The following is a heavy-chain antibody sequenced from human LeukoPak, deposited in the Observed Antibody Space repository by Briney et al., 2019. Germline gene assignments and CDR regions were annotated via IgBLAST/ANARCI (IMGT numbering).Heavy chain of an antibody. CDR3: ARDLPPLGDYTFDY. CDR1: GFTVSSNY. CDR2: IYSGGST. D-gene: IGHD4-17*01. V-gene: IGHV3-53*01. J-gene: IGHJ4*02. Sequence: GGSLRLSCAASGFTVSSNYMSWVRQAPGKGLEWVSVIYSGGSTYYADSVKGRFTISRDNAKNSLYLQMNSLRAEDTAVYYCARDLPPLGDYTFDYWGQGTLVTVSS.